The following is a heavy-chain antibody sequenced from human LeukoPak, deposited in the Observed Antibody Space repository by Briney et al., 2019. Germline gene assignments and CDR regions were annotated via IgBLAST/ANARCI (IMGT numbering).Heavy chain of an antibody. V-gene: IGHV3-48*03. CDR3: ARGRSTASIVVVVAATKPTIWFDP. CDR2: ISSRGSTI. D-gene: IGHD2-15*01. CDR1: GFTFSSYE. J-gene: IGHJ5*02. Sequence: GGSLRLSCAASGFTFSSYEMNWVRQAPGKGLEWASYISSRGSTIYYADSVKGRFTISRDNAKNSLYLQMNSLRAEDTAVYYCARGRSTASIVVVVAATKPTIWFDPWGQGTLVTVSS.